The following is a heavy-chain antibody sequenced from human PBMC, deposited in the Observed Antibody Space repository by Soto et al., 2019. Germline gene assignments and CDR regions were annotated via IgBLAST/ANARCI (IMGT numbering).Heavy chain of an antibody. D-gene: IGHD3-10*01. CDR1: GGSISSGGYY. V-gene: IGHV4-31*03. Sequence: SETLSLTYTVSGGSISSGGYYWCWIRQHPGKGLEWIGYIYYSGSTYYNPSLKSRVTISVDTSKNQFSLKLSSVTAADTAVYYCARDLALWFGETTERGAFDIWGQGTMVT. CDR3: ARDLALWFGETTERGAFDI. CDR2: IYYSGST. J-gene: IGHJ3*02.